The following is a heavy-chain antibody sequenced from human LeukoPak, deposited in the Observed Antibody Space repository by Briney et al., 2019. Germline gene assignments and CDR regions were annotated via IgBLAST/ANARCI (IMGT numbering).Heavy chain of an antibody. CDR3: ARIGYYYYYYYMDV. D-gene: IGHD3-10*01. J-gene: IGHJ6*03. CDR1: GGSISSSYSY. V-gene: IGHV4-39*07. CDR2: IYYSGST. Sequence: SETLSLTCTVSGGSISSSYSYWGWIRQPPGKGLEWIGNIYYSGSTYYNPSLKSRVTISVDTSKNQFSLKLSSVTAADTAVYYCARIGYYYYYYYMDVWGKGTTVTVSS.